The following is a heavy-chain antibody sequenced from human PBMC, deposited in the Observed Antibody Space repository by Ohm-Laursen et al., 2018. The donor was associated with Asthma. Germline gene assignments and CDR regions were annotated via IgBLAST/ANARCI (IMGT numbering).Heavy chain of an antibody. D-gene: IGHD2-15*01. CDR3: ARGGCSGGSCYSRGEEFDY. V-gene: IGHV4-31*03. Sequence: TLSLTCPVSGGSISSGGYYWSWIRQHPGKGLEWIGYIYYSGSTYYNPSLKSRVTISVDTSKNQFSLKLSSVTAADTAVYYCARGGCSGGSCYSRGEEFDYWGQGTLVTVSS. J-gene: IGHJ4*02. CDR1: GGSISSGGYY. CDR2: IYYSGST.